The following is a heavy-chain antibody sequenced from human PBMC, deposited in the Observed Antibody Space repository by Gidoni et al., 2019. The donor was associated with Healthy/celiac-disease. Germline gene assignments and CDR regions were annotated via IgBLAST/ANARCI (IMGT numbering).Heavy chain of an antibody. D-gene: IGHD3-16*01. CDR1: GRSISSGGYS. Sequence: QLQLQASGAGLVKPSQTLSLTCAVSGRSISSGGYSWSWFRQPPGKGLEWIGYIYHSGSTDDNPSLKSRVTIAVDRSKNQFSLKLSSVTAADTAVYYWARWGDLLGGWFDPWGQGTLVTVSS. CDR2: IYHSGST. J-gene: IGHJ5*02. CDR3: ARWGDLLGGWFDP. V-gene: IGHV4-30-2*01.